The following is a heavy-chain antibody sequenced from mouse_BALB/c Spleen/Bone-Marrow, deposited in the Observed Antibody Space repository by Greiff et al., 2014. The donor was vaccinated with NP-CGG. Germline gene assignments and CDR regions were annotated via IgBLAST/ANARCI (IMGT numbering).Heavy chain of an antibody. Sequence: VQLQQPGPGLVKPSQSLSLTCSVTGYYINSSYYWNWIRQFPGNKLEWMGYISYDGINNYNPSLKNRISITRDTSKNQFFLRLYSVTTEDTSAYYGASFWSEGYYFDYWGQGASLTVSS. CDR1: GYYINSSYY. J-gene: IGHJ2*02. CDR3: ASFWSEGYYFDY. CDR2: ISYDGIN. V-gene: IGHV3-6*02.